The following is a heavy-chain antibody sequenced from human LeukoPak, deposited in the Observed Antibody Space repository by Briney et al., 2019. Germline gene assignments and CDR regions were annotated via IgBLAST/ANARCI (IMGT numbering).Heavy chain of an antibody. CDR2: INPSGGST. CDR1: GYTFTSYY. V-gene: IGHV1-46*01. J-gene: IGHJ4*02. Sequence: ASVTVSCTASGYTFTSYYMHWVRQAPGQGLEWMGIINPSGGSTSYAQKFQGRVTMTRDTSTSTVYMELSSLRSEDTAVYYCAREVLIAVAARTLDYWGQGTLVTVSS. CDR3: AREVLIAVAARTLDY. D-gene: IGHD6-19*01.